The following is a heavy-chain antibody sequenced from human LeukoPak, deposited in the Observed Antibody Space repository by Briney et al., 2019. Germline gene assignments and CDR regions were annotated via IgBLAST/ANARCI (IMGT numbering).Heavy chain of an antibody. CDR1: GFTFSSYW. D-gene: IGHD6-6*01. J-gene: IGHJ6*03. CDR3: ARDRRSSSSLYLGYYYYHYMDV. CDR2: IKQDGSEK. V-gene: IGHV3-7*01. Sequence: GGSLRLSCAASGFTFSSYWMSWVRQAPGKGLEWVANIKQDGSEKYYVDSVKGRLTISRDNAKNSLYLQMNSLRAEDTAVYYCARDRRSSSSLYLGYYYYHYMDVWGKGTTVTVSS.